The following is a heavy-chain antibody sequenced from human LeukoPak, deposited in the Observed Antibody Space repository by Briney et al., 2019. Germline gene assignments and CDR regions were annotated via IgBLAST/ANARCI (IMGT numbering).Heavy chain of an antibody. Sequence: ASVRVSCKASGYTFTSFDINWVRQATGQGPEWMGWMNPSSGDTGYAQKFQGRVTFTRDTSTNTAYMELSSLTSEDTAVYYCATPTMRGPSYGYVRLLNWGQGSLITVSS. CDR2: MNPSSGDT. CDR1: GYTFTSFD. CDR3: ATPTMRGPSYGYVRLLN. V-gene: IGHV1-8*03. J-gene: IGHJ4*02. D-gene: IGHD5-18*01.